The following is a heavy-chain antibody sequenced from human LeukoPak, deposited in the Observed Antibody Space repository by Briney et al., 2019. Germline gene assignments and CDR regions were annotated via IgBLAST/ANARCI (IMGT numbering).Heavy chain of an antibody. D-gene: IGHD5-18*01. J-gene: IGHJ4*02. CDR3: ARAGYSYGTGYYFDN. Sequence: SETLSLTCTVSDGSISNYYWSWIRLPPGEGLEWIGYIYYTGATNYSPSLKSRVTISLDTSKNQFSLRLSSVTAADAAVYYCARAGYSYGTGYYFDNWGQGALVTVSS. V-gene: IGHV4-59*01. CDR1: DGSISNYY. CDR2: IYYTGAT.